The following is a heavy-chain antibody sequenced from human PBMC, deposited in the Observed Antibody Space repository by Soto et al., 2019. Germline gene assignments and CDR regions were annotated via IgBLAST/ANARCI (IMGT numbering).Heavy chain of an antibody. J-gene: IGHJ4*02. CDR2: IIPIFGTA. D-gene: IGHD2-21*01. CDR3: ARARIGGDGYNWYYFDY. CDR1: GGTFSSYA. V-gene: IGHV1-69*01. Sequence: QVQLVQSGAEVKKPGSSVKVSCKASGGTFSSYAISWVRQAPGQGLEWMGGIIPIFGTANYAQKFQGRVTITADESTSPAYMELSSLRSEDTAVYYCARARIGGDGYNWYYFDYWGQGTLVTVSS.